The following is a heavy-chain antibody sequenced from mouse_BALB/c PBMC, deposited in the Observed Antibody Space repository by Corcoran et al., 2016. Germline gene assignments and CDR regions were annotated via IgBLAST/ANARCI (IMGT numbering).Heavy chain of an antibody. CDR1: GYIFTNYG. V-gene: IGHV9-3-1*01. CDR2: INTYTGEP. J-gene: IGHJ4*01. D-gene: IGHD6-1*01. CDR3: AREPYAMDY. Sequence: QIQLVQSGPELKKTGETVKISCKASGYIFTNYGMNWVNQAPGKGLKWMGWINTYTGEPTYADDFKGRFAFSLETSASTAYLQINNLKNEDTATYFCAREPYAMDYWGQGTSVTVSS.